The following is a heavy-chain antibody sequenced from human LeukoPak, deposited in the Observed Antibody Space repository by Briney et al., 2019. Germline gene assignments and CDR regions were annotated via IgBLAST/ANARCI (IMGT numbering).Heavy chain of an antibody. J-gene: IGHJ5*01. V-gene: IGHV4-59*12. D-gene: IGHD3-16*02. CDR2: IYYSGST. CDR1: GGSISSYY. Sequence: PSETLSLTCTVSGGSISSYYWSWIRQTPGKGLEWIGYIYYSGSTNYNPSLKSRVTMSVDTSKNQFSLKLSSVTAADTAVYYCARLSPNNYDYVWGSYRPILDSWGQGTLVTVSS. CDR3: ARLSPNNYDYVWGSYRPILDS.